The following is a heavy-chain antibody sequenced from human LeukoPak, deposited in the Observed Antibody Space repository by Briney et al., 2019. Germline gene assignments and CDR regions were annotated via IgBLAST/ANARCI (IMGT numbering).Heavy chain of an antibody. Sequence: GGSLRLSCAASGVTLRNHGLSWVRHTPGKGLEWVSAIRGSGDTTFYADSVKGRFTISRDNSENTVYLQMNSLRAEDTAVYYCEKRGDKLDLIWGQGTLVTVSS. CDR3: EKRGDKLDLI. CDR2: IRGSGDTT. D-gene: IGHD2-21*02. V-gene: IGHV3-23*01. J-gene: IGHJ4*02. CDR1: GVTLRNHG.